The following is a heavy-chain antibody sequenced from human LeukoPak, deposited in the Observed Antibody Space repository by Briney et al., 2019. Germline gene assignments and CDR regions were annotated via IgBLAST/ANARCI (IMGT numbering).Heavy chain of an antibody. CDR3: ARSTDYGNPRFDP. CDR2: IYTSGST. CDR1: GGSISSGSYY. V-gene: IGHV4-61*02. D-gene: IGHD4-17*01. J-gene: IGHJ5*02. Sequence: PSETLSLTCTASGGSISSGSYYWSWIRQPAGKGLEWIGRIYTSGSTNYNPSLKSRVTISVDTSKNQFSLKLSSVTAADTAVYYCARSTDYGNPRFDPWGQGTLVTVSS.